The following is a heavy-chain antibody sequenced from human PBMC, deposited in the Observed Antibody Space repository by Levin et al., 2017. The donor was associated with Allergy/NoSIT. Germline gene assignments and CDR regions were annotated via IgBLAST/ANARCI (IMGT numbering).Heavy chain of an antibody. D-gene: IGHD3-22*01. V-gene: IGHV3-7*01. CDR2: IKQDGSEK. Sequence: LSLTCAASGFTFRSSYMSWVRQAPGKGLEWVANIKQDGSEKYYVDSVKGRFTISRDNAKNSLYLQMNSLRAEDTAVYYCVRGWDYYDSSGYYRQGDYWGQGTLVTVSS. J-gene: IGHJ4*02. CDR1: GFTFRSSY. CDR3: VRGWDYYDSSGYYRQGDY.